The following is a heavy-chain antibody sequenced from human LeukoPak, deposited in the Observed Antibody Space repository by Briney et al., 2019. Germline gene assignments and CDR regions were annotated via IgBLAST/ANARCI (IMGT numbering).Heavy chain of an antibody. CDR3: ARGYYDFWSEYTDAFDI. J-gene: IGHJ3*02. V-gene: IGHV3-7*01. D-gene: IGHD3-3*01. CDR2: IKQDGSEK. CDR1: GFTFSSYW. Sequence: PGGSLRLSCAASGFTFSSYWMSWVRQAPGKGLEWVANIKQDGSEKYYVDSVKGRFTISRDNAKNSLYLQMNSLRAEDTAVYYCARGYYDFWSEYTDAFDIWGQGTMVTVSS.